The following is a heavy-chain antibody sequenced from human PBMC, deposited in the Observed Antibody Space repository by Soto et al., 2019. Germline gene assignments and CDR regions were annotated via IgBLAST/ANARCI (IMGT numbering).Heavy chain of an antibody. CDR1: GGSVTGHY. Sequence: QMQLQESGPGLVEPSETLSLTCTVSGGSVTGHYWIWIRQPPGKGLEWIGYIYYSGGNNYNPSLKSRVTISVDTSKNQFSLQLSSVTAADTALYYCARVGSSGWSPDYWGQGTMVTVSS. J-gene: IGHJ4*02. CDR3: ARVGSSGWSPDY. V-gene: IGHV4-59*02. CDR2: IYYSGGN. D-gene: IGHD6-19*01.